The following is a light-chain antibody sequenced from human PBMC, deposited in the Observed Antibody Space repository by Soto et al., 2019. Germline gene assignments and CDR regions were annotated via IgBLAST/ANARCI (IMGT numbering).Light chain of an antibody. J-gene: IGKJ3*01. CDR3: QQLNSYPLT. CDR1: QGISSY. V-gene: IGKV1-9*01. CDR2: AAS. Sequence: DIQLTQSPSFLSASVGDRVTITCRASQGISSYLAWYQQRPGKAPNLLIYAASTLQGGVPSRFTGSGSGTEFTLTISSLQPEDFATYYCQQLNSYPLTFGPGTKVDIK.